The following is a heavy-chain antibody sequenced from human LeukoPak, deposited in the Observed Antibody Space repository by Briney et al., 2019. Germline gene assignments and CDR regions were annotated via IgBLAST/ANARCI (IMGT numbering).Heavy chain of an antibody. CDR2: MNPNSGNT. V-gene: IGHV1-8*01. CDR1: GYTFTSYD. CDR3: ARGPRDLYGDYADY. Sequence: ASVKVSCKASGYTFTSYDINWVRQATGQGLEWMGWMNPNSGNTGYAQKFQGRVTMTRNTSISTAYMELSSLRSEDTAVYYCARGPRDLYGDYADYWGQGTLVTVSS. J-gene: IGHJ4*02. D-gene: IGHD4-17*01.